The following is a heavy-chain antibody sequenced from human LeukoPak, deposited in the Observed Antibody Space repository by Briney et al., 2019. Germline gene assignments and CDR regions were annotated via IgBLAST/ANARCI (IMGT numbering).Heavy chain of an antibody. V-gene: IGHV3-23*01. CDR1: VFTFSIYA. Sequence: HTGGSLRLSCAASVFTFSIYAMSWVRQAPGEGVEWVSGISGSGDSRYDADSVKGRITISRDNSKNTLYLQMNRLRAEDTAVYYWAQEGFSGAYDYWGQGTLVTVSS. CDR2: ISGSGDSR. CDR3: AQEGFSGAYDY. J-gene: IGHJ4*02. D-gene: IGHD3-3*01.